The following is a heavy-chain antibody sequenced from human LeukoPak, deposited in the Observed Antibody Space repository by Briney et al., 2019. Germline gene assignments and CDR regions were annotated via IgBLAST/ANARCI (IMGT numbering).Heavy chain of an antibody. CDR1: GGTFSSYA. V-gene: IGHV1-69*04. CDR3: ARPSIAAAGTLDY. CDR2: IIPILGIA. Sequence: ASVEVSCKASGGTFSSYAISWVRQAPGQGLEWMGRIIPILGIANYAQKFQGRVTITADKSTSTAYMELSSLRSEATAVYYCARPSIAAAGTLDYWGQGTLVTVSS. J-gene: IGHJ4*02. D-gene: IGHD6-13*01.